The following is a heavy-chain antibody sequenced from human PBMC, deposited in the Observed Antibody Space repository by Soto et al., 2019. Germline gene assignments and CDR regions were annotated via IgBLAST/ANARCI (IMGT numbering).Heavy chain of an antibody. V-gene: IGHV3-21*01. CDR3: ARGSLGGVTTVPFDY. CDR2: ISSSSSYI. D-gene: IGHD4-17*01. Sequence: EVQLVESGGGLVKPGGSLRLSCAASGFTFSSYSMNWVRQAPGKGLEWVSSISSSSSYIYYADSVKGRFTISRDNAKNSLYLQMNSLRAEDTAVYYCARGSLGGVTTVPFDYWGQGNLVTVSS. CDR1: GFTFSSYS. J-gene: IGHJ4*02.